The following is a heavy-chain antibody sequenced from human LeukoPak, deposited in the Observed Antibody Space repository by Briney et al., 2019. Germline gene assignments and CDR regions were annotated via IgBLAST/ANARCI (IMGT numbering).Heavy chain of an antibody. V-gene: IGHV3-30*02. D-gene: IGHD1-26*01. CDR3: AKGGGGSFTHRYYYMDV. CDR1: GFTFSSYG. Sequence: GGSLRLSCAASGFTFSSYGMHWVRQAPGKGLEWVAFIRYDGSNKYYADSVKGRFTISRDNSKNTLYLQMNSLRAEDTAVYYCAKGGGGSFTHRYYYMDVWGKGTTVTISS. CDR2: IRYDGSNK. J-gene: IGHJ6*03.